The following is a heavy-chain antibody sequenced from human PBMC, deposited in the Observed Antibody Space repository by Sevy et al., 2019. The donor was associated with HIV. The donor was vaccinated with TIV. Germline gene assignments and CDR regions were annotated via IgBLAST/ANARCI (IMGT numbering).Heavy chain of an antibody. D-gene: IGHD3-22*01. V-gene: IGHV3-15*01. CDR2: IKSEFDGGAI. J-gene: IGHJ6*02. CDR3: ITDHASRGYDEEVITYYFYGIDV. Sequence: GGSLRLSCTASGFTFSSAWMSWVRQAPGKGLEWVGRIKSEFDGGAIDYAAPVEGRFSISSEDSKTTMDLKMNSLKTDDTEVYYCITDHASRGYDEEVITYYFYGIDVWGQGTTVTVSS. CDR1: GFTFSSAW.